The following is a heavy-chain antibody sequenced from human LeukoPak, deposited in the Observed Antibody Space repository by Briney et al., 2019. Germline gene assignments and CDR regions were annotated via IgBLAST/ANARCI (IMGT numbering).Heavy chain of an antibody. Sequence: GGSLRLSCVASGFTSSSYVMSWVRQAPGKGLEWVSSISNSGGSTYYADSVKGRFTISRDNSKNALYLQMSSLRAEDTAVYYCAKEGFDSWGQGTLVTVSS. CDR1: GFTSSSYV. CDR3: AKEGFDS. J-gene: IGHJ4*02. V-gene: IGHV3-23*01. CDR2: ISNSGGST.